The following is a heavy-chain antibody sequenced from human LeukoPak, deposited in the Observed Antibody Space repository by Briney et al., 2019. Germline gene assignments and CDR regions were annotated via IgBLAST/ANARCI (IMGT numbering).Heavy chain of an antibody. D-gene: IGHD1-1*01. CDR3: ARVARTTGTTDFDY. Sequence: GSVKVSCKAPGETFTRYGISWVRQAPGQGLDWMGWISTYNGHKKKAQKLQGRVTMTTDTSTTTTYMELRSLTSDDTTVYYCARVARTTGTTDFDYWGQGTLVTVSS. V-gene: IGHV1-18*04. CDR2: ISTYNGHK. CDR1: GETFTRYG. J-gene: IGHJ4*02.